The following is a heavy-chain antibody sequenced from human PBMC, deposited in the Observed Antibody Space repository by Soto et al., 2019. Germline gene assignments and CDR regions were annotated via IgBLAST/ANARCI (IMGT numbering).Heavy chain of an antibody. D-gene: IGHD3-3*01. V-gene: IGHV5-51*01. CDR3: ARPPSGYYWGGSDAFDI. CDR2: IYPGDSDT. J-gene: IGHJ3*02. CDR1: GYSFTSYW. Sequence: PGESLKISCKGSGYSFTSYWIGLVRQMPGKGLEWMGIIYPGDSDTRYSPSFQGQVTISADKSISTAYLQWSSLKASDTAMYYCARPPSGYYWGGSDAFDIWGQGTMVTVSS.